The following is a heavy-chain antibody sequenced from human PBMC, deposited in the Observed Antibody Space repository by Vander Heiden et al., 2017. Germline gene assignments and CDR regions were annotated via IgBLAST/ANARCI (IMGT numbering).Heavy chain of an antibody. CDR2: LYYSGST. V-gene: IGHV4-39*01. CDR1: RGSLRSSGEY. D-gene: IGHD3-3*01. Sequence: QLQLQDSGPALVKPSETLPPPCTVPRGSLRSSGEYGGWIRQPQGRGLEWIGSLYYSGSTYYNPSLKSRVTISVDTSKKQFSPKLSSVTAADTAVYYCARHTQPYDFHNYGMDVWGQGTTVTVSS. CDR3: ARHTQPYDFHNYGMDV. J-gene: IGHJ6*02.